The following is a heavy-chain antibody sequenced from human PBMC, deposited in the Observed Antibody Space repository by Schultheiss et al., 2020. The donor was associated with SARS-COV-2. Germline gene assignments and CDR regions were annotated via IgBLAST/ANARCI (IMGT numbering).Heavy chain of an antibody. CDR2: IYYSGST. V-gene: IGHV4-59*01. Sequence: SETLSLTCTVSGGSISSYYWSWIRQPPGKGLEWIGYIYYSGSTNYNPSLKSRVTISVDTSKNQFSLKLSSVTAADTAVYYCARLIRLGGNLFDYWGQGTLVTVSS. D-gene: IGHD5-12*01. CDR3: ARLIRLGGNLFDY. CDR1: GGSISSYY. J-gene: IGHJ4*02.